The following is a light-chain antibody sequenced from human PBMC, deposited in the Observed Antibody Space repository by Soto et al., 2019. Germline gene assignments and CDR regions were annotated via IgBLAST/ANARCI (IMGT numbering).Light chain of an antibody. CDR2: AAS. CDR1: QTMSTY. Sequence: DIQMTQSPSSLSASVGDRVTITCRASQTMSTYLNWYQQKPGKAPKLLIYAASSLQSGVPSRFSGSGSGTDFTLTISSLQPEDFATYYCQQSYTTPPTFGQGTKVEIQ. J-gene: IGKJ1*01. V-gene: IGKV1-39*01. CDR3: QQSYTTPPT.